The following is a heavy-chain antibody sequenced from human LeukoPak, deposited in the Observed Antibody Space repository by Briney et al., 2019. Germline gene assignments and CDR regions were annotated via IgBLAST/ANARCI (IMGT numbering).Heavy chain of an antibody. J-gene: IGHJ4*02. D-gene: IGHD1-14*01. Sequence: VASVKVSCKASGFAFNKYGFSWVRQAPGQGPEWLGWISAYDGRTNYAQNLQGRLTLITDTSTTTAYMELRSLTSDDTAVYYCARDPSNTVGRNIYFDYWGQGTLVTVSS. V-gene: IGHV1-18*01. CDR1: GFAFNKYG. CDR3: ARDPSNTVGRNIYFDY. CDR2: ISAYDGRT.